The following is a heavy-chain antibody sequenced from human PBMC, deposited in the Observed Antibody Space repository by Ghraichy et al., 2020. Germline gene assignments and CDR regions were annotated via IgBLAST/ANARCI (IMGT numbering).Heavy chain of an antibody. V-gene: IGHV3-23*01. D-gene: IGHD6-13*01. Sequence: GGSLRLSCAASGFTFSSYAMSWVRQAPGKGLEWVSAISGSGGSTYYADSVNGRFTISRDNSKNTLYLQMNSQRAEDTAVYYCAKYPAAGLFFQHWGQGNLVTVSS. CDR1: GFTFSSYA. CDR2: ISGSGGST. CDR3: AKYPAAGLFFQH. J-gene: IGHJ1*01.